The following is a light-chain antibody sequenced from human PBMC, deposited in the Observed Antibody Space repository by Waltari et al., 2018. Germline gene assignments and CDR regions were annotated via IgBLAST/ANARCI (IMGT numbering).Light chain of an antibody. J-gene: IGKJ1*01. CDR2: AAS. CDR1: QTISTY. CDR3: QQGYSSPWT. Sequence: DIQLTQSPSSLSAFVGDRVSITCRASQTISTYLTWYQQKPGRAPKLLIFAASTLQSGTPSRFGGSGSGTDFTLTISSLQREDFAIYYCQQGYSSPWTFGQGTKVEIK. V-gene: IGKV1-39*01.